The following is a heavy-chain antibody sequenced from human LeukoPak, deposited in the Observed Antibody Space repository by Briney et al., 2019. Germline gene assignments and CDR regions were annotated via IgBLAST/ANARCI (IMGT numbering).Heavy chain of an antibody. CDR3: ASLDNILGYCSGGSCEAHKN. D-gene: IGHD2-15*01. CDR2: LYYSGST. J-gene: IGHJ4*02. CDR1: GGSISRSSYY. Sequence: PSETQSLTCTVSGGSISRSSYYWGWLRQPPGRGLEWIGSLYYSGSTYYNPSLKSRVTISVDTSKNQFSLKLSSVTAADTAVYYCASLDNILGYCSGGSCEAHKNWGQGTLVTVSS. V-gene: IGHV4-39*01.